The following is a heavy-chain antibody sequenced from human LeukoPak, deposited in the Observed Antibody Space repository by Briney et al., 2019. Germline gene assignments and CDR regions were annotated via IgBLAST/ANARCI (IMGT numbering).Heavy chain of an antibody. D-gene: IGHD3-10*01. J-gene: IGHJ5*02. CDR2: INHSGST. CDR1: GGSISSYY. CDR3: ASRAGSNWFDP. V-gene: IGHV4-34*01. Sequence: SETLSLTCTVSGGSISSYYWSWIRQPPGKGLEWIGEINHSGSTNYNPSLKSRVTISVDTSKNQFSLKLSSVTAADTAVYYCASRAGSNWFDPWGQGTLVTVSS.